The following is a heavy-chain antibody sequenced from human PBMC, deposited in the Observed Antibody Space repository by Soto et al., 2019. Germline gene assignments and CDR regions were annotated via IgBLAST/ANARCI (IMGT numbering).Heavy chain of an antibody. CDR3: ARDRDGYNPVDY. Sequence: EVQLVESGGGLVKPGGSLRLSCAASGFIFSSYSMNWVRQAPGQGLEWVSCISSSGSHAYYADSLKGRFTISRDNAKESLYLQMNSLRAEDTAVYYCARDRDGYNPVDYWGQGTLVTVSS. CDR2: ISSSGSHA. D-gene: IGHD1-1*01. CDR1: GFIFSSYS. J-gene: IGHJ4*02. V-gene: IGHV3-21*01.